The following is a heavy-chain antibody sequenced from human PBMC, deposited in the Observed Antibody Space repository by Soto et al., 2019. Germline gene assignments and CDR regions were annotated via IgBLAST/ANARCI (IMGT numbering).Heavy chain of an antibody. V-gene: IGHV1-2*02. J-gene: IGHJ4*02. Sequence: QVQLVQSGAEVKKPGASVKVSCKASGYTFNSYYIHWVRQAPGQGLEWMGWSNANSDVTGYAPSLRGRVIMTSDMSITTAYMELTRLSADDTAFYYWVRVGFNIHYDFDYWGQGTMINVSS. CDR2: SNANSDVT. D-gene: IGHD3-16*01. CDR1: GYTFNSYY. CDR3: VRVGFNIHYDFDY.